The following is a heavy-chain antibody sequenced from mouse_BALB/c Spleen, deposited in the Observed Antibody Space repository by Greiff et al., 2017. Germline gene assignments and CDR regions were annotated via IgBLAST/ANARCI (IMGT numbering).Heavy chain of an antibody. V-gene: IGHV14-3*02. D-gene: IGHD2-10*02. J-gene: IGHJ4*01. CDR1: GFNIKDTY. CDR2: IDPANGNT. Sequence: VQLQQSGAELVKPGASVKLSCTASGFNIKDTYMHWVKQRPEQGLEWIGRIDPANGNTKYDPKFQGKATITADTSSNTAYLQLSSLTSEDTAVYYCAREGYGNYGYYAMDYWGQGTSVTVSS. CDR3: AREGYGNYGYYAMDY.